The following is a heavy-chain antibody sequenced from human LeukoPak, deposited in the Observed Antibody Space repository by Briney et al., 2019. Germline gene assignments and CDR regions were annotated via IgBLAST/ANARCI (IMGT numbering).Heavy chain of an antibody. J-gene: IGHJ3*02. CDR2: IKQDGSEK. V-gene: IGHV3-7*01. CDR1: GFTFSSYW. D-gene: IGHD3-22*01. Sequence: GGSLRLSCAASGFTFSSYWMSWVRQAPGKGLEWVANIKQDGSEKYYVDSVKGRFTISRDNAKNSLYLQMNSLRAEDTAVYYCARLNYYDSSGYYYVDAFDIWGQGTMVTVSS. CDR3: ARLNYYDSSGYYYVDAFDI.